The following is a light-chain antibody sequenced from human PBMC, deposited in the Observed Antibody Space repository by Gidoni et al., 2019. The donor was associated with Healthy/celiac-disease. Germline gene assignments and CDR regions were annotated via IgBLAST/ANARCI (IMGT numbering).Light chain of an antibody. J-gene: IGKJ4*01. CDR1: QSVLYSSNNKNY. CDR2: WAS. V-gene: IGKV4-1*01. Sequence: IVMTQSPDSLAVSLGERATINCKSSQSVLYSSNNKNYLAWYQQKPGQPPKLLIYWASTRESGVPGRLSGSGSGTDFTLTISSLQAEDVAVYYCQQYYSTPLTFGGGTKVEIK. CDR3: QQYYSTPLT.